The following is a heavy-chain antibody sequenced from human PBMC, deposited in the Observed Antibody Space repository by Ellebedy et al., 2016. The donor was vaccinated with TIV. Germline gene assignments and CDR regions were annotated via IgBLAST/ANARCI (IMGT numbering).Heavy chain of an antibody. Sequence: AASVKVSCKGSGYTFTHHGITWARQAPGQGLEWMGLVSAYNGDIKYAQKFQDRVTMTTDTSTSSGYMQLRSLRSDDTAVYFCATGRSMIRGFDYWGQGTLVTVSS. CDR1: GYTFTHHG. CDR3: ATGRSMIRGFDY. J-gene: IGHJ4*02. CDR2: VSAYNGDI. D-gene: IGHD3-10*01. V-gene: IGHV1-18*01.